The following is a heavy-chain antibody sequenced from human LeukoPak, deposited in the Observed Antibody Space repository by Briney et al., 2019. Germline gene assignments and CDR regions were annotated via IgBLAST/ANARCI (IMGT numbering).Heavy chain of an antibody. CDR1: GDSVSSNSAA. J-gene: IGHJ6*02. Sequence: SQTLSLTCAISGDSVSSNSAAWNWIRQSPSRGLEWLGRTYYRSKWYNDYAVSVKSRITINPDTSKNQFSLQLNSVTPEDTAVYYCARDPVVESWGYYYYHGMDVWGQGTTVTVSS. V-gene: IGHV6-1*01. D-gene: IGHD2-2*01. CDR2: TYYRSKWYN. CDR3: ARDPVVESWGYYYYHGMDV.